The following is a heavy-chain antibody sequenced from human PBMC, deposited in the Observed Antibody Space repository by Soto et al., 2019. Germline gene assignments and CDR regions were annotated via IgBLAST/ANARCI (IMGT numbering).Heavy chain of an antibody. CDR1: GFAFSTYA. CDR2: ISSGGTDT. J-gene: IGHJ4*02. CDR3: VCGGEDPVVVVPVFDY. Sequence: EEQLLESGGGLVQPGGSLRLSCAASGFAFSTYAMSWVRQAPGKGLEWVSAISSGGTDTYYADSVKGRFTISRDNSKNTLFLHMNSLRADDTAVYFCVCGGEDPVVVVPVFDYWGQGTPVTVSS. V-gene: IGHV3-23*01. D-gene: IGHD2-15*01.